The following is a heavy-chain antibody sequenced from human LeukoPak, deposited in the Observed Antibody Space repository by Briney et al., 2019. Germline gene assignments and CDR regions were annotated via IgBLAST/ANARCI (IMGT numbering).Heavy chain of an antibody. CDR1: GFTFSSYS. D-gene: IGHD2-15*01. V-gene: IGHV3-48*01. CDR3: ARDVGYCSGGSCYRWFAS. J-gene: IGHJ5*01. Sequence: PGGSLRLSCAASGFTFSSYSISWVRQAPGKGLEWVSYISTSSAVMYYADSVKGRFTLSRDDARNSVSLQMNSLRADDTAVYYCARDVGYCSGGSCYRWFASWGQGTLVIVSS. CDR2: ISTSSAVM.